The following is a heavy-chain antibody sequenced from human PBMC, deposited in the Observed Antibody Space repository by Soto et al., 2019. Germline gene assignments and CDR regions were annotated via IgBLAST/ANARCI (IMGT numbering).Heavy chain of an antibody. D-gene: IGHD5-12*01. CDR1: GFTFSSYG. J-gene: IGHJ4*02. Sequence: GGSLRLSCAASGFTFSSYGMHWVRQAPGKGLEWVAVIWYDGSNKYYADSVKGRFTISRDNSKNTLYLQMNSLRAEDTAVYYCARDSGYDGRIFDYWGQGTLVTVSS. CDR2: IWYDGSNK. V-gene: IGHV3-33*01. CDR3: ARDSGYDGRIFDY.